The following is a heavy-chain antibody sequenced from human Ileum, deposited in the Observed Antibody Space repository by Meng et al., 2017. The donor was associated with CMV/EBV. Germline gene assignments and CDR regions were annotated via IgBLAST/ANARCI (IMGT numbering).Heavy chain of an antibody. D-gene: IGHD6-13*01. CDR2: ISYSSSYI. V-gene: IGHV3-21*01. Sequence: GGSLRLSCAASGFTFSSYWMHWVRQAPGKGLEWVSSISYSSSYIYYADSVKGRFTISRDNAKNSLYLQMNSLRAEDTAVYYCARDYAAAALDYWGQGTLVTVSS. CDR3: ARDYAAAALDY. CDR1: GFTFSSYW. J-gene: IGHJ4*02.